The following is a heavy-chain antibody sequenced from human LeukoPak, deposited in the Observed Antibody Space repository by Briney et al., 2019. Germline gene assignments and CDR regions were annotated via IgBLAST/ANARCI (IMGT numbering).Heavy chain of an antibody. D-gene: IGHD2-15*01. CDR1: GYTFTSYG. J-gene: IGHJ6*03. CDR3: ATRMNLGHCSGGSCYSNYYYYYMDI. V-gene: IGHV1-69*13. Sequence: GASVKVSCKASGYTFTSYGISWVRQAPGQGLEWMGGIIPIFGTANYTQKFQGRVTITADESTSTAYMELSSLRSEDTAVYYCATRMNLGHCSGGSCYSNYYYYYMDIWGKGTTVTVSS. CDR2: IIPIFGTA.